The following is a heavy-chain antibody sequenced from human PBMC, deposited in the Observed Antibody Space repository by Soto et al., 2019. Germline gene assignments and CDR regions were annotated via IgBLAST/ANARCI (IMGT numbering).Heavy chain of an antibody. V-gene: IGHV3-30-3*01. CDR1: GFTFSSYA. CDR3: ARDPTVGYCSSKSCYTGPWFDP. D-gene: IGHD2-2*02. J-gene: IGHJ5*02. CDR2: ISYDGSNK. Sequence: PGGSLRLSCAASGFTFSSYAMHWVRQAPGKGLEWVAVISYDGSNKYYTGSVKGRFTISRDNSKNTLYLQMNSLRAEDTAVYYCARDPTVGYCSSKSCYTGPWFDPWGQGTLVTVSS.